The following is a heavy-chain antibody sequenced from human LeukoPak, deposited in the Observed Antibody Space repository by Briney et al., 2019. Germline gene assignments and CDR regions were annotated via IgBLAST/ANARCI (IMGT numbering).Heavy chain of an antibody. CDR1: GFTVSSNS. Sequence: PGGSLRLSCTVSGFTVSSNSMSWIRQPPGKGLQWIGSIYYSGSTYYNPSLKSRVTISVDTSKNQFSLKLSSVTAADTAVYYCARGHITIFGVVIRNGYYFDYWGQGTLVTVSS. J-gene: IGHJ4*02. CDR2: IYYSGST. V-gene: IGHV4-59*02. D-gene: IGHD3-3*01. CDR3: ARGHITIFGVVIRNGYYFDY.